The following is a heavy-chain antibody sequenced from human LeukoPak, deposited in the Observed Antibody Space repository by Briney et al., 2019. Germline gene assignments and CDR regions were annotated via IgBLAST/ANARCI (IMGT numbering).Heavy chain of an antibody. D-gene: IGHD6-13*01. V-gene: IGHV3-30*18. CDR2: ISYDGSNK. Sequence: GGSLRLSCAASGFTFSNYGMHWVREAPGKGLEWVAIISYDGSNKYYADSVKGRFTISRDNSKNTLYLQMKSLSAEDTAVYYCSKDTKGSWHYPYYYAMHVLGQGTTVTVSS. CDR1: GFTFSNYG. CDR3: SKDTKGSWHYPYYYAMHV. J-gene: IGHJ6*02.